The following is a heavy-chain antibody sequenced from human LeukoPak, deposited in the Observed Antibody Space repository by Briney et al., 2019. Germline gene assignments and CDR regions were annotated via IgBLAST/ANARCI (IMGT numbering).Heavy chain of an antibody. CDR1: GGSISSYY. CDR3: ARGPGYSSGWYNY. J-gene: IGHJ4*02. CDR2: IYYSGST. V-gene: IGHV4-59*01. Sequence: SETLSLTCSVSGGSISSYYWSWIRQPPGKGLEWIGYIYYSGSTNYNPSLKSRVTISVDTSKNQFSLKLSSVTAADTAVYYCARGPGYSSGWYNYWGQGTLVTVSS. D-gene: IGHD6-19*01.